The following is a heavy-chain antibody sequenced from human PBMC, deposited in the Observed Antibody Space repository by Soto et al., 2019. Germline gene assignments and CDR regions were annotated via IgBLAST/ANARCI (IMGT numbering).Heavy chain of an antibody. J-gene: IGHJ4*02. Sequence: ETLSLTCAVYGGSFSGYYWMHWVRQAPGKGLVWVSRIGIDRGGTTYADSVKGRFTISRDNTKNTLYLQMNSLRAEDTALYFCAKRDCSTSTCRYSFDYWGQGTLVTVSS. CDR3: AKRDCSTSTCRYSFDY. V-gene: IGHV3-74*01. CDR1: GGSFSGYYW. CDR2: IGIDRGGT. D-gene: IGHD2-2*01.